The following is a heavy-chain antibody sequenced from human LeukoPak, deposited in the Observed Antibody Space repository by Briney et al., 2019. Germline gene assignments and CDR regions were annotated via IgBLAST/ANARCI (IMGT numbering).Heavy chain of an antibody. CDR3: AREITYYDILTGYIRPYYFDY. CDR2: IYYSGST. J-gene: IGHJ4*02. V-gene: IGHV4-39*02. Sequence: SETLSLTCTVSGGSISSSSYYWGWIRQPPGKGLEWIGSIYYSGSTYYNPSLKSRVTISVDTSKNQFSLKLSSVTAADTAVYYCAREITYYDILTGYIRPYYFDYWGQGTLVTVSS. CDR1: GGSISSSSYY. D-gene: IGHD3-9*01.